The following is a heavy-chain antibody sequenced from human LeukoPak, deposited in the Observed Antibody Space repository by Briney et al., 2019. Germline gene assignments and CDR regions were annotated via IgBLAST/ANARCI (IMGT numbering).Heavy chain of an antibody. CDR3: ALRYCSGGSCYLAMDV. CDR2: ISAYNGNT. J-gene: IGHJ6*02. Sequence: ASVKVSCKASGYTFTSYAMHWVRQAPGQRLEWMGWISAYNGNTNYAQKLQGRVTMTTDTSTSTAYMELRSLRSDDTAVYYCALRYCSGGSCYLAMDVWGQGTTVTVSS. V-gene: IGHV1-18*01. CDR1: GYTFTSYA. D-gene: IGHD2-15*01.